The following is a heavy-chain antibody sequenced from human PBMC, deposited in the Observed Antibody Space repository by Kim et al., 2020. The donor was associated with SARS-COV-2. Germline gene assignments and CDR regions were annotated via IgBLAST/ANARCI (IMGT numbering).Heavy chain of an antibody. CDR3: ARDQRYSYGSPGWFDP. D-gene: IGHD5-18*01. V-gene: IGHV4-31*03. CDR1: GVSASSGGYY. Sequence: SETLSLTCTVSGVSASSGGYYWTWIRQHPGKGLEWIGYIDDSGSTDYNPSLKSRVRISTDTSKNQVSLNLRSVTAADTAVYYCARDQRYSYGSPGWFDPWGQGTLVTVSS. CDR2: IDDSGST. J-gene: IGHJ5*02.